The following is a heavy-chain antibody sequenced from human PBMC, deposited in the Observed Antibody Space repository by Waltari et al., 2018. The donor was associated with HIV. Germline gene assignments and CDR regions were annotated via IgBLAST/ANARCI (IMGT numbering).Heavy chain of an antibody. CDR2: IGTYNGYA. CDR3: ARSHCAVTSCGSIDY. Sequence: QVQLVQSGAQVKKPGASVKVSCKASGYPFTTYGITWVRQAPGQGLEWLGWIGTYNGYADFAPKTQVRIHLTIDTSTSTADMELTSLRSDDTAVYYCARSHCAVTSCGSIDYWGQGTLVTVSS. D-gene: IGHD4-17*01. J-gene: IGHJ4*02. CDR1: GYPFTTYG. V-gene: IGHV1-18*01.